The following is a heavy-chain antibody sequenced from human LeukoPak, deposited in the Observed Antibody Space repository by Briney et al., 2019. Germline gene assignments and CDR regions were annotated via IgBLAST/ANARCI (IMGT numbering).Heavy chain of an antibody. Sequence: GGSLRLSCAASGFTFSNYWMHWVRQVPGKGLVWVSRMNSDGSWSNYAESVKGRFTISRDNAKNTLYLQMNSLRAEDTAIYYCATYRQVLLPFESWGQGTLVTVSS. J-gene: IGHJ4*02. V-gene: IGHV3-74*01. CDR2: MNSDGSWS. D-gene: IGHD2-8*02. CDR1: GFTFSNYW. CDR3: ATYRQVLLPFES.